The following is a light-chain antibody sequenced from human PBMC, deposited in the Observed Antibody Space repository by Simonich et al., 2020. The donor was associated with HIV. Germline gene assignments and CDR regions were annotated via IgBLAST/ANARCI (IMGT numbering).Light chain of an antibody. CDR1: QSVSRSY. V-gene: IGKV3D-20*01. Sequence: EIVLTQSPGTLSLSPGERATLSCRASQSVSRSYLAWYQQNPGLAPRLLIYDASSRATGIPDRFSGSGSGTDFALTISRLEPEDFAVYYCQHYGSSLGTFGQGTKLEIK. CDR2: DAS. J-gene: IGKJ2*01. CDR3: QHYGSSLGT.